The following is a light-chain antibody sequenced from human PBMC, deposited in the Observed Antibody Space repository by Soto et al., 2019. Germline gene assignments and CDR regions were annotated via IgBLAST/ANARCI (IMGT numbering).Light chain of an antibody. CDR2: GAS. CDR1: QSVSSSY. Sequence: EIVLTQSPGTLSLSPGARATLSCRASQSVSSSYLAWYQQKPAQAPRLLIYGASSRATGFPDRFSRSGSGKDCSLTINSLEPDDFAGDYCQQYGSSPTYAFGHGTKLEIK. CDR3: QQYGSSPTYA. J-gene: IGKJ2*01. V-gene: IGKV3-20*01.